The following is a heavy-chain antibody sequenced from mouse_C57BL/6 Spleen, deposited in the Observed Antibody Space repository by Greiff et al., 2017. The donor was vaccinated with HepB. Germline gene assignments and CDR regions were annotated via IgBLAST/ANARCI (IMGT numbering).Heavy chain of an antibody. D-gene: IGHD3-3*01. V-gene: IGHV6-3*01. CDR3: PRGWAYFDY. CDR1: GFTFSNYW. Sequence: EVKVEESGGGLVQPGGSMKLSCVASGFTFSNYWMNWVRQSPEKGLEWVAQIRLKSDNYATHYAESVQGRFTISRDDSNSSVYLQMNNLRAEDTGIYYCPRGWAYFDYWGQGTTLTVSS. CDR2: IRLKSDNYAT. J-gene: IGHJ2*01.